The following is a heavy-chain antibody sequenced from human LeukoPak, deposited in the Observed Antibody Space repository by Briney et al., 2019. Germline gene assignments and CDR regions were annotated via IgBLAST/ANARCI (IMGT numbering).Heavy chain of an antibody. V-gene: IGHV4-59*01. CDR2: IYYSGST. D-gene: IGHD3-22*01. CDR3: ARVASLGDYDSSGYYYVFFDY. Sequence: SETLSLTCTVSGGSISSYYWSWIRQPPGKGLEWIGYIYYSGSTNYNPSLKSRVTISVDTSKNQFSLKLSSVTAADTAVYYCARVASLGDYDSSGYYYVFFDYWGQGTLVTVSS. J-gene: IGHJ4*02. CDR1: GGSISSYY.